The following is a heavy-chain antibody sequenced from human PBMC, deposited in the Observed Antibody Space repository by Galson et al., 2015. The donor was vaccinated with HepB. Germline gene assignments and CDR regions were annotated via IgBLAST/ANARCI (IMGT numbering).Heavy chain of an antibody. Sequence: ETLSLTCTVSGGSISSGNYYWGWIRQPPGKGLEWIGSIYYTGSTYYNPSLKSRVTISVDTSKNQFSLKLSSVTAADTAVYYCARSDYYGSTDYWGQGTLVTVSS. V-gene: IGHV4-39*07. J-gene: IGHJ4*02. CDR1: GGSISSGNYY. D-gene: IGHD3-10*01. CDR2: IYYTGST. CDR3: ARSDYYGSTDY.